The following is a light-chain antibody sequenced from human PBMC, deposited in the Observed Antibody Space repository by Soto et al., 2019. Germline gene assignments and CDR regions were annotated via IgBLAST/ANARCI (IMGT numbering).Light chain of an antibody. CDR2: GSS. J-gene: IGKJ4*01. V-gene: IGKV3D-15*01. CDR3: QQYNNWGLS. CDR1: ENVGTN. Sequence: IGLTPSPATLSVSPGERVTLSCRASENVGTNLAWYQQRPGQPPRLLIYGSSTRATGISATFSGSGSRTEFTLTISSLQSEDSAVYYCQQYNNWGLSFGGGTRVEIK.